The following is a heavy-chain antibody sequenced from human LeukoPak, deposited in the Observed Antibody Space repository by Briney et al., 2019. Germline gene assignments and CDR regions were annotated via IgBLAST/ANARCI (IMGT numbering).Heavy chain of an antibody. CDR2: ISSSSSTI. CDR1: GFTFSSYS. V-gene: IGHV3-48*01. CDR3: AKGRYSYGSGAFDI. D-gene: IGHD5-18*01. Sequence: PGGSLRLSCAASGFTFSSYSMNWVRQAPGKGLEWVSYISSSSSTIYYADSVKGRFTISRDNSKNTLYLQMNSLRAEDTAVYYCAKGRYSYGSGAFDIWGQGTVVTVSS. J-gene: IGHJ3*02.